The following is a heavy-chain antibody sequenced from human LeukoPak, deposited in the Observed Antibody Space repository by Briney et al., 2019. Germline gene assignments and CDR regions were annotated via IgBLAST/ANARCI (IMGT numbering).Heavy chain of an antibody. CDR1: GFIFSNYA. Sequence: GGSLRLSCAASGFIFSNYAMSWVRQAPGKGPEWVSSISGSGSDTYYADSVTGRITISRDNSKNMVFLQMNSLGAADTAIYYRAKERRITMAGSVDYFDYWGQGTLVTISS. J-gene: IGHJ4*02. D-gene: IGHD6-19*01. CDR2: ISGSGSDT. V-gene: IGHV3-23*01. CDR3: AKERRITMAGSVDYFDY.